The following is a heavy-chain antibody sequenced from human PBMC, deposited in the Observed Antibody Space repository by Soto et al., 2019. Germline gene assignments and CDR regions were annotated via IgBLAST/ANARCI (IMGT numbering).Heavy chain of an antibody. V-gene: IGHV2-5*02. Sequence: QIALMESGPALVKPTQTLTLTCTVSGFSVSTRGVAVGWIRQPPGKALEWLALIYWDDDKRYSPSLKSRLTITKDTSRNQVVLTMTNVDPVDTATYYSAQRTVVQQPTSWFDPWGQGTLVTVSS. CDR3: AQRTVVQQPTSWFDP. D-gene: IGHD2-2*01. CDR2: IYWDDDK. CDR1: GFSVSTRGVA. J-gene: IGHJ5*02.